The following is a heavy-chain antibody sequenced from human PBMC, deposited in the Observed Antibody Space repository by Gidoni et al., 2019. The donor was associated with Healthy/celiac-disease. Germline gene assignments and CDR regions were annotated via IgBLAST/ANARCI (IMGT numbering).Heavy chain of an antibody. V-gene: IGHV3-48*01. CDR3: ATAPGGYSYGYRYYFDY. Sequence: EVQLVESGGGLVQPGGSLSLSCAAAGFTFSSYSMNWVRQAPGKGLEWFSYISSSSSTIYYADSVKGRFTISRDNAKNSLYLQMNSLRAEDTAVYYCATAPGGYSYGYRYYFDYWGQGTLVTVSS. CDR2: ISSSSSTI. CDR1: GFTFSSYS. J-gene: IGHJ4*02. D-gene: IGHD5-18*01.